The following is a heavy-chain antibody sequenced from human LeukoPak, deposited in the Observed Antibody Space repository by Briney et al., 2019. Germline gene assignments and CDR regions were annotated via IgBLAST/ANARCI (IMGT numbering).Heavy chain of an antibody. CDR1: GGSISSGDYY. CDR3: ASSFDYYDSSGYPY. J-gene: IGHJ4*02. D-gene: IGHD3-22*01. CDR2: IYYSGST. Sequence: PSQTLSLTCTVSGGSISSGDYYWSWIRQPPGKGLEWIGYIYYSGSTYYNPSLKSRVTISVDTSKNQFSLKLSSVTAADTAVYYCASSFDYYDSSGYPYRGQGTLVTVSS. V-gene: IGHV4-30-4*01.